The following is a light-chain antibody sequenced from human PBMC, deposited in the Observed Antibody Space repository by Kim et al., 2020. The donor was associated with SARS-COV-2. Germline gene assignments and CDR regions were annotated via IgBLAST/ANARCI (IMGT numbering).Light chain of an antibody. CDR2: AAS. V-gene: IGKV3-15*01. J-gene: IGKJ2*01. CDR1: QSVSSD. Sequence: EIVMTQSPATLSVSPAERATLSCRASQSVSSDLAWYQQKPGQAPRLLIYAASTRATGIPARFSGSGSGTEFTLTISSLQSEDFAVYYCHQYNNWHTFGQGTKLEI. CDR3: HQYNNWHT.